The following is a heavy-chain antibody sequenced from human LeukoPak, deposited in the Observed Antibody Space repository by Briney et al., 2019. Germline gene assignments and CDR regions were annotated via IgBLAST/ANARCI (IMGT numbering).Heavy chain of an antibody. CDR1: GFTFSDYY. V-gene: IGHV3-11*01. CDR3: ARDKGGYYYGLGAFDI. J-gene: IGHJ3*02. CDR2: ISSSGSTI. D-gene: IGHD3-22*01. Sequence: GGSLRLSCAASGFTFSDYYMSWSRHAPGPGLGRVSYISSSGSTIYYADSAKGRFTISRDNAKNSLYLQMNSLRAADTAVYYCARDKGGYYYGLGAFDIWSQGTMVTVSS.